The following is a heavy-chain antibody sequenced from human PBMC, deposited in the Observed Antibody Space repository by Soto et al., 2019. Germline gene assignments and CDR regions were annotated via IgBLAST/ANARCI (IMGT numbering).Heavy chain of an antibody. V-gene: IGHV3-23*01. CDR3: AKGGYYSLFDI. Sequence: GSLRLSCVASGFPFSSYAMSWVRQTPGKGLEWVSGISGSGGRTYYAGSVKGRFTISRDNSNNTLSLQMHILRVEDTAVYFCAKGGYYSLFDIWGQGTVVTVSS. J-gene: IGHJ3*02. CDR2: ISGSGGRT. CDR1: GFPFSSYA. D-gene: IGHD3-16*01.